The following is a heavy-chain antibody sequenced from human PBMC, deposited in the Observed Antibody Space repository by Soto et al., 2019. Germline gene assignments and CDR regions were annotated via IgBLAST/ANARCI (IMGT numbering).Heavy chain of an antibody. Sequence: ESGGGVVQPGRSLRLSCAASGFTFSRYTMHWVRQAPGKGLEWGALISYDGNIKYYADSVKGRFTISRDNSRNTLYLQINSLRPEDTAVYYCARETTYDAFDIWGQGTMVIVSS. J-gene: IGHJ3*02. CDR3: ARETTYDAFDI. V-gene: IGHV3-30-3*01. CDR1: GFTFSRYT. CDR2: ISYDGNIK.